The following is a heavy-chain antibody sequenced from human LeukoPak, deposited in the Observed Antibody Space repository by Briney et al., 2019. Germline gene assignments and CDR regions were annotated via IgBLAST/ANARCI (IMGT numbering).Heavy chain of an antibody. J-gene: IGHJ3*02. D-gene: IGHD2-15*01. CDR1: GFTVSSNY. Sequence: GGSLRLSCAASGFTVSSNYMNWVRRAPGKGLEWVSAISGSGGSTHYADSVKGRFTISRDNSKNTLYPQMNSLRAEDTAVYYCAKETVVVVAATPDAFDIWGQGTMVTVSS. CDR2: ISGSGGST. CDR3: AKETVVVVAATPDAFDI. V-gene: IGHV3-23*01.